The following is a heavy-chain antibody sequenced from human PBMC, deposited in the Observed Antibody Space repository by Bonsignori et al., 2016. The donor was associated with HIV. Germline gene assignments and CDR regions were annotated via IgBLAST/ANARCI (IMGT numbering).Heavy chain of an antibody. CDR2: IYPGDSDT. D-gene: IGHD1-26*01. CDR1: GYSFTSYW. V-gene: IGHV5-51*01. J-gene: IGHJ3*02. Sequence: GESLKISCKGSGYSFTSYWIGWVRQMPGKGLEWMGIIYPGDSDTRYSPSFQGQVTISADKSISTAYLQWSSLKASDTAMYYCARRVGDSGSQTMDDAFDIWGQGTMVTVSS. CDR3: ARRVGDSGSQTMDDAFDI.